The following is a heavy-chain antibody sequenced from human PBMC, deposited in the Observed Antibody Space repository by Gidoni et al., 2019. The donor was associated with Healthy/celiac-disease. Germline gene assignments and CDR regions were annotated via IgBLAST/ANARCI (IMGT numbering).Heavy chain of an antibody. Sequence: QVQLQESGPGLVKPSETLSLTCTVSGGSVSSGSYYWSWIRQPPGKGLEWIGYIYYSGSTNYNPSLKSRVTISVDTSKNQFSLKLSSVTAADTAVYYCARSNRGYSSGWLYFDYWGQGTLVTVSS. V-gene: IGHV4-61*01. CDR2: IYYSGST. J-gene: IGHJ4*02. CDR1: GGSVSSGSYY. D-gene: IGHD6-19*01. CDR3: ARSNRGYSSGWLYFDY.